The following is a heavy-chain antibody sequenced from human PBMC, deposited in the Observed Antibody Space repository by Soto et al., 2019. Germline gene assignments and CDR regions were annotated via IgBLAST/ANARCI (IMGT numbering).Heavy chain of an antibody. D-gene: IGHD3-22*01. CDR1: GFTFSSYG. CDR3: ARDLGYYDSSGYFDY. Sequence: GGSLRLSCAASGFTFSSYGMSWVRQAPGKGLEWVSSINDSGDTYYGDSVKGRFTISRDNAKNSLYLQMNSLRAEDTAVYFCARDLGYYDSSGYFDYWGQGTLVTVSS. J-gene: IGHJ4*02. CDR2: INDSGDT. V-gene: IGHV3-23*01.